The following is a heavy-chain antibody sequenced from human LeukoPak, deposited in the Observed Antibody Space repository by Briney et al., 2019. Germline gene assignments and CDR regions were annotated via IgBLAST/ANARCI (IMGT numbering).Heavy chain of an antibody. CDR3: ARDMYYYDSSGAYKYFEY. J-gene: IGHJ4*02. Sequence: SETLSLTCTVSGGSIISYYWSWVRQPAGKGLEWIGRFYIGGSTNYNPSLKSRVTISGDKSTNQLSLKLSSVTAADTAVYYCARDMYYYDSSGAYKYFEYWGQGTLVTVSS. CDR1: GGSIISYY. V-gene: IGHV4-4*07. D-gene: IGHD3-22*01. CDR2: FYIGGST.